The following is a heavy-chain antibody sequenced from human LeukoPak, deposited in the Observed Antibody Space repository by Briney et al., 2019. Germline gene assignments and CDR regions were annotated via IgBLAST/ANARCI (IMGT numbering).Heavy chain of an antibody. J-gene: IGHJ3*02. D-gene: IGHD5-18*01. Sequence: GGSLRLSCAASGFTFSSYSMNWVRQAPGKGLEWVSSISSSSSYIYYADSVKGRFTISRDNAKNSLYLQMNSLRAKDTAVYYCARDLRSYGFREDDAFDIWGQGTMVTVSS. CDR2: ISSSSSYI. CDR1: GFTFSSYS. CDR3: ARDLRSYGFREDDAFDI. V-gene: IGHV3-21*01.